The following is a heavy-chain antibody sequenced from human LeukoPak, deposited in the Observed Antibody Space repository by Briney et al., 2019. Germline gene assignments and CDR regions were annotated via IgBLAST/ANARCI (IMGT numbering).Heavy chain of an antibody. D-gene: IGHD6-19*01. CDR3: TKDTASAVAGTTVFDS. V-gene: IGHV3-9*01. J-gene: IGHJ4*02. CDR2: ISWNSATK. Sequence: GGSLRLSCAASGFTFDAFAMHWVRQVPGKGLEWVSGISWNSATKYYADSVKGRFTISRDNAKNSLYMEMDSLRVEDTAFYYCTKDTASAVAGTTVFDSWGQGTLVIVSS. CDR1: GFTFDAFA.